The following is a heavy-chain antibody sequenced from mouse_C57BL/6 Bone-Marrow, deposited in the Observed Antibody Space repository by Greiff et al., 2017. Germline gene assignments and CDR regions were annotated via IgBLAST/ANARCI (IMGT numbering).Heavy chain of an antibody. V-gene: IGHV1-76*01. J-gene: IGHJ4*01. CDR3: ARDAMDY. CDR2: IYPGSGNT. CDR1: GYTFTDYY. Sequence: LMESGAELVRPGASVKLSCKASGYTFTDYYINWVKQRPGQGLEWIARIYPGSGNTYYNEKFKGKATLTAEKSSSTAYMQLSSLTSEDSAVYFCARDAMDYWGQGTSVTVSS.